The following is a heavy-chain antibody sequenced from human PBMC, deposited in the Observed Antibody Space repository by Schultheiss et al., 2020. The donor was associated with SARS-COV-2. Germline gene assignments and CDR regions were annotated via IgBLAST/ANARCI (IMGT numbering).Heavy chain of an antibody. J-gene: IGHJ4*02. D-gene: IGHD3-16*02. CDR2: MNPNSGNT. CDR3: ARLGFGGVIGPMVDY. Sequence: SVKVSCKASGGTFSSYAISWVRQAPGQGLEWMGWMNPNSGNTGYAQKFQGRVTINADKSTSTAYMELSSLRSEDTAVYYCARLGFGGVIGPMVDYWGQGTLVTVSS. V-gene: IGHV1-69*10. CDR1: GGTFSSYA.